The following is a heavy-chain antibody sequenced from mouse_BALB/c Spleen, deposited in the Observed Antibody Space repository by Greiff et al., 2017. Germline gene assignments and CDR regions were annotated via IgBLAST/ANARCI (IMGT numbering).Heavy chain of an antibody. Sequence: VQLKESGAELVKPGASVKLSCTASGFNIKDTYMHWVKQRPEQGLEWIGRIDPANGNTKYDPKFQGKATITADTSSNTAYLQLSSLTSEDTAVYYCASDGYYGYWGQGTTLTVSS. V-gene: IGHV14-3*02. CDR2: IDPANGNT. D-gene: IGHD2-3*01. J-gene: IGHJ2*01. CDR3: ASDGYYGY. CDR1: GFNIKDTY.